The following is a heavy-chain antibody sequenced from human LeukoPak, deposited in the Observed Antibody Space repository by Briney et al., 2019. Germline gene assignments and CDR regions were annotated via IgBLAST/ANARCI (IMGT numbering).Heavy chain of an antibody. CDR2: IYYSGST. CDR1: GGSISSGDYY. J-gene: IGHJ4*02. CDR3: ARASRYGGSYPLGY. D-gene: IGHD1-26*01. Sequence: SQTLSLTCTVSGGSISSGDYYWSWIHQPPGKGLEWIGYIYYSGSTYYNPSLKSRVTISVDTSKNQFSLKLSSVTAADTAVYYCARASRYGGSYPLGYWGQGTLVTVSS. V-gene: IGHV4-30-4*08.